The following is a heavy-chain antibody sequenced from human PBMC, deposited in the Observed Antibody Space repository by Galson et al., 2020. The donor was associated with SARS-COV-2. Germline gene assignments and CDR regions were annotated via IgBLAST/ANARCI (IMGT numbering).Heavy chain of an antibody. CDR2: MNPNSGNT. V-gene: IGHV1-8*02. CDR3: ARRSLYDFWSGWGVDAFDI. D-gene: IGHD3-3*01. Sequence: ASVKVSCKASGYTFTSYDINWVRQATGQGLAWMGWMNPNSGNTGYAQKFQGRVTMTRNTSISTAYMELSSLRSEDTAVYYCARRSLYDFWSGWGVDAFDIWGQGTMVTVSS. CDR1: GYTFTSYD. J-gene: IGHJ3*02.